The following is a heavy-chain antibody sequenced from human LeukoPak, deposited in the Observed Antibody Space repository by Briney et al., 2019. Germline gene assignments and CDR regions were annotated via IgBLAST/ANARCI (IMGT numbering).Heavy chain of an antibody. V-gene: IGHV3-64*01. Sequence: GGSLRLSCAASGFTFGSYAMHRVRQAPGKGLEYVSAISSNGGSTYCANSVKGRFTISRDNSKNTLYLQMGSLRAEDMAVYYCARSRTYYYDSWGQGTLVTVSS. D-gene: IGHD3-16*01. J-gene: IGHJ4*02. CDR3: ARSRTYYYDS. CDR2: ISSNGGST. CDR1: GFTFGSYA.